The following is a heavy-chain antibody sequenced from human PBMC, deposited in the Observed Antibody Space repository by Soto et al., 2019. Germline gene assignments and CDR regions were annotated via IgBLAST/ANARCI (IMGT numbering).Heavy chain of an antibody. CDR1: GYTFTSHW. V-gene: IGHV5-51*01. J-gene: IGHJ4*02. CDR2: IFPGDSDT. Sequence: GESLKISCKGSGYTFTSHWIGWVRQMPGKGLEWMGIIFPGDSDTRYSPSFQGQVTISADKSINTAYLQWSSLKASDTAMYFCVRHGAYFDYWGQGTLVTISS. D-gene: IGHD3-16*01. CDR3: VRHGAYFDY.